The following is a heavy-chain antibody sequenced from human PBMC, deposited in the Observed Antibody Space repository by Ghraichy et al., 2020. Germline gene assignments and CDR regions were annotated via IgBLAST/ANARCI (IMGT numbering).Heavy chain of an antibody. D-gene: IGHD6-13*01. Sequence: SETLSLTCSVSGGSLSSGNYYWSWFRQPAGKGLEWIGRIYTGGSTHYNPSLKSRVTISVDKSKNQFSLELSSVAAADTAVYYCARGSQLLELGNNFDYWGQGTLVTVSS. V-gene: IGHV4-61*02. CDR3: ARGSQLLELGNNFDY. CDR2: IYTGGST. CDR1: GGSLSSGNYY. J-gene: IGHJ4*02.